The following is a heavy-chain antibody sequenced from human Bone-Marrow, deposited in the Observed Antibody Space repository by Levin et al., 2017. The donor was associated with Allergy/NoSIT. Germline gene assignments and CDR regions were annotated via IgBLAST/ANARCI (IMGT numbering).Heavy chain of an antibody. V-gene: IGHV1-69*13. Sequence: SVKVSCKASGGFFSTYAYTWVRQAPGQGLEWMGGIIAIFDKVSYAEKFQGRLTITADDSTSTAYMELSSLTFEDTAIYYCSRSGPPREGDYYYYGLDVWGQGTTVTVFS. CDR1: GGFFSTYA. CDR2: IIAIFDKV. J-gene: IGHJ6*02. CDR3: SRSGPPREGDYYYYGLDV. D-gene: IGHD1-26*01.